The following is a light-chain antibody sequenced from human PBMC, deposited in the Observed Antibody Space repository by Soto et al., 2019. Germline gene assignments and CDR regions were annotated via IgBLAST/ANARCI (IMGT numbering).Light chain of an antibody. CDR3: QQSYSAPFT. CDR2: AAS. CDR1: QSLSRS. J-gene: IGKJ2*01. V-gene: IGKV1-39*01. Sequence: DIQMTQSPSSLSASVGDRVTITCRASQSLSRSLNWYQQKPAKAPKLLIYAASSLQSGVPSRFSGSGSGTDFTLTISSLQPEDSATYYCQQSYSAPFTFGQGTKLEIK.